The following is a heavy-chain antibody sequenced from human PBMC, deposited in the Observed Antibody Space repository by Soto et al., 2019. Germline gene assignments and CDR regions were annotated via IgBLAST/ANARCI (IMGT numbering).Heavy chain of an antibody. CDR2: ISGSGDRT. Sequence: EVQLLESGGGLVQPGGSLRLSCAASGITISNYPMSWVRQAPGKGLDWVSGISGSGDRTYYADSAKGRFTISKDISRISLSLQLDSLGVEDTALYFCVKDDGGYPTTAPHWGQGTLVTVSS. D-gene: IGHD3-22*01. V-gene: IGHV3-23*01. J-gene: IGHJ4*02. CDR3: VKDDGGYPTTAPH. CDR1: GITISNYP.